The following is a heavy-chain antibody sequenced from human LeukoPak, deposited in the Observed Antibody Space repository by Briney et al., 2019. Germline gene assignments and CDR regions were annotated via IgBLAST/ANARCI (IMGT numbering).Heavy chain of an antibody. CDR3: AREPVITMVRGAPFDY. D-gene: IGHD3-10*01. J-gene: IGHJ4*02. CDR1: GGSISSSSYY. CDR2: IYYSGST. V-gene: IGHV4-39*07. Sequence: KASETLSLTCTVSGGSISSSSYYWGWIRQPPGKGLEWIGSIYYSGSTYYNPSLKSRVTISVDTSKNQFSLKLSSVTAADTAVYYCAREPVITMVRGAPFDYWGQGTLVTVSS.